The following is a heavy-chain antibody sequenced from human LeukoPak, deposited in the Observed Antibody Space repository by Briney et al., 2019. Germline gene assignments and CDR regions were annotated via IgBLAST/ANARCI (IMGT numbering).Heavy chain of an antibody. J-gene: IGHJ3*01. CDR1: GFTVSHSY. D-gene: IGHD1-26*01. Sequence: GGSLRLSCAVSGFTVSHSYMSWVRQAPGKGLEWVSVIYSGGSAYYADSVKGRFTISRDNSRNTLYLQMNSLRAEDTAVYYCARDLGTGSWGQGTMVTVSS. CDR3: ARDLGTGS. V-gene: IGHV3-66*01. CDR2: IYSGGSA.